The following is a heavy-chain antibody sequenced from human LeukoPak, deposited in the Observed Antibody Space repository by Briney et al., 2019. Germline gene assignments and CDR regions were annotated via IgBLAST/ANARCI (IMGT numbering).Heavy chain of an antibody. V-gene: IGHV3-7*01. Sequence: PGGSLRLSCTASGFIFSTYWMTWVRQAPGMGLEWVANIRHDGIEQFYVDSVKGRFTISRDNADNSLYLQLNSLRAEDTAVYYCARVRTEWYIDLWGRGTLVTVSS. D-gene: IGHD1-1*01. CDR1: GFIFSTYW. J-gene: IGHJ2*01. CDR2: IRHDGIEQ. CDR3: ARVRTEWYIDL.